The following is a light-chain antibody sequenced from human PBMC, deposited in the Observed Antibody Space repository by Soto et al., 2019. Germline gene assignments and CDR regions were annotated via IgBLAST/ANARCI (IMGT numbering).Light chain of an antibody. V-gene: IGKV3-15*01. J-gene: IGKJ1*01. CDR2: GAS. CDR1: QSVSSN. Sequence: EFVLTQSPGTLSLSPGERATLSCRATQSVSSNLAWYQQKPGQAPRLLIYGASTRATGIPARFSGSGSGTEFTLTISSLQSEDFAVYYCQHYNNWPPWTFGQGTKVDIK. CDR3: QHYNNWPPWT.